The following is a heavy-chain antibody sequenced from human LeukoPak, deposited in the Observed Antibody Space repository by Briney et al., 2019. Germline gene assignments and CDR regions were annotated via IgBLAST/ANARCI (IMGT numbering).Heavy chain of an antibody. CDR3: AKDYYSSSSAFNWFDP. Sequence: GRSLRLSCAASGFTFDDYAMHWVRQAPGQGLEWVSGISWNCGSIGYADTVKGRFTISRDNAKNSLYLQMNSLRSEDTALYYCAKDYYSSSSAFNWFDPWGQGTLVTVSS. V-gene: IGHV3-9*01. D-gene: IGHD6-6*01. CDR2: ISWNCGSI. CDR1: GFTFDDYA. J-gene: IGHJ5*02.